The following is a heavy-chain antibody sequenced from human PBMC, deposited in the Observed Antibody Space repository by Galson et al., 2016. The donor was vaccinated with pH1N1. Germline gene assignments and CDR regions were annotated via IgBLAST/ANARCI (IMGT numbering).Heavy chain of an antibody. J-gene: IGHJ5*02. V-gene: IGHV1-18*01. CDR2: MSAYNGNT. D-gene: IGHD3-16*01. CDR1: GYTFTNYG. CDR3: ARDRRHSYGKDFDP. Sequence: SVKVSCKASGYTFTNYGITWVRQAPGQGLEWMAWMSAYNGNTNYAQKFQGRVTMATDTSTNTAYIELRNLTSDDTAVYYCARDRRHSYGKDFDPWGQGTLVIVSA.